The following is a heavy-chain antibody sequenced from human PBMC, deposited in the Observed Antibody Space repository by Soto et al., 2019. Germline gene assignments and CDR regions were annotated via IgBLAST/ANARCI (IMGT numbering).Heavy chain of an antibody. D-gene: IGHD3-10*01. V-gene: IGHV4-30-2*01. CDR1: AGSTSRGAHP. Sequence: SQTLSVTCAVSAGSTSRGAHPLSWLRQPPGKGLEWIGYICHSVSTYYNPSLKSRVTISVDRSKNQFSLKLSSVNAAHTAVYYCARDAESGIDVCGQGTTVTLSS. J-gene: IGHJ6*02. CDR2: ICHSVST. CDR3: ARDAESGIDV.